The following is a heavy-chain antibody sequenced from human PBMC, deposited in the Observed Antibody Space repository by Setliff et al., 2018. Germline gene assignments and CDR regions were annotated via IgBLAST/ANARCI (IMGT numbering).Heavy chain of an antibody. CDR1: GGSISSSSYY. Sequence: SETLSLTCTVSGGSISSSSYYWGWIRQPPGKGLEWIGIIYYSGSTYYNPSLKSRVTISVDTSKNQFSLKLSSVTAADTAVYYYARQQQLVIGSTAYYYYGMDVWGQGTTVTVSS. J-gene: IGHJ6*02. V-gene: IGHV4-39*07. CDR2: IYYSGST. D-gene: IGHD6-13*01. CDR3: ARQQQLVIGSTAYYYYGMDV.